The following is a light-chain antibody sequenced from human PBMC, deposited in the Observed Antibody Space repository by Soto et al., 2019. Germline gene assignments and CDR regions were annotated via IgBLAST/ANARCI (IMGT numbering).Light chain of an antibody. CDR1: QSVSGN. Sequence: EIVMTQSTVSLSVSPCERATLSCRASQSVSGNLAWYQQKPGQAPRLLIYGVSARATGIPARFSGSGFGTEFTLTISSLQSEDFALYYCQQYNNWPRTFGQGTKVDIK. CDR2: GVS. J-gene: IGKJ1*01. V-gene: IGKV3-15*01. CDR3: QQYNNWPRT.